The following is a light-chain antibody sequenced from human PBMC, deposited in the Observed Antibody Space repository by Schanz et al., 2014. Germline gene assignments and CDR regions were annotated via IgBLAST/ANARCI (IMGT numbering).Light chain of an antibody. V-gene: IGKV3-11*01. CDR2: DAS. CDR3: QQYGSSPLT. Sequence: IVLTQSPATLSLSPGERATLSCRASQSVSSYLAWYQQKPGQAPRLLIYDASNRATGIPARFSGSGSGTDFTLTISSLEPEDFAVYYCQQYGSSPLTFGPGTKVDIK. CDR1: QSVSSY. J-gene: IGKJ3*01.